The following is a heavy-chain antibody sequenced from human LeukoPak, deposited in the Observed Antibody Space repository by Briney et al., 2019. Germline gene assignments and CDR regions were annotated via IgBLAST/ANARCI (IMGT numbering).Heavy chain of an antibody. CDR3: AIDMRTLDYFDY. Sequence: PGGSLRLSCAASGFTFNNYGMSWVRQAPGKGLEWVSGISGSGGNTYYADSVKGRFTISRDNSKKTLYLQMNSLRAEDTAIYYCAIDMRTLDYFDYWGQGTLVTVSS. CDR1: GFTFNNYG. J-gene: IGHJ4*02. CDR2: ISGSGGNT. D-gene: IGHD1-1*01. V-gene: IGHV3-23*01.